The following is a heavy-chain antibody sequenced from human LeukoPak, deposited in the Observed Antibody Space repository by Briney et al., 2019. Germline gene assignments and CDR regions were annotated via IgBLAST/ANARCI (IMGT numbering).Heavy chain of an antibody. CDR2: ISGSGDRT. J-gene: IGHJ4*02. Sequence: QPGGSLRLSCAASGFTFSSYEMNWVRQAPGKGLEWVSVISGSGDRTYYADSVKGRFTISRDNSKNTLYLQMNSLRAEDTAVYYCAKAAYGSESYYDPFDYWGQGTLVTVSS. D-gene: IGHD3-10*01. V-gene: IGHV3-23*01. CDR3: AKAAYGSESYYDPFDY. CDR1: GFTFSSYE.